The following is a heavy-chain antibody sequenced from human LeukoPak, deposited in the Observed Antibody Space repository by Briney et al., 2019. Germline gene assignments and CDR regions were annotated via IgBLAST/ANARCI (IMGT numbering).Heavy chain of an antibody. CDR2: IYYSGST. Sequence: SETLSLTCTVSGGSISSYYWGWIRQPPGKGLEWIGSIYYSGSTYYNPSLKSRVTISVDTSKNQFSLKLSSVTAADTAVYYCARVRADTAMVYYFDYWGQGTLVTVSS. J-gene: IGHJ4*02. CDR1: GGSISSYY. D-gene: IGHD5-18*01. V-gene: IGHV4-39*07. CDR3: ARVRADTAMVYYFDY.